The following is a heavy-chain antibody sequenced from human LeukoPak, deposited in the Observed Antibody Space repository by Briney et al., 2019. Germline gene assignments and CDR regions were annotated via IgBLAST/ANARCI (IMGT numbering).Heavy chain of an antibody. CDR1: GGSFSGYY. V-gene: IGHV4-34*01. CDR3: ARGPLYDSSGYQLDY. D-gene: IGHD3-22*01. CDR2: INHSGST. J-gene: IGHJ4*02. Sequence: PSETLSLTCAVYGGSFSGYYWSWIRQPPGKGLEWIGGINHSGSTNYNPSLKSRVTISVDTSKNQFSLKLSSVTAADTAVYYCARGPLYDSSGYQLDYWGQGTLATVSS.